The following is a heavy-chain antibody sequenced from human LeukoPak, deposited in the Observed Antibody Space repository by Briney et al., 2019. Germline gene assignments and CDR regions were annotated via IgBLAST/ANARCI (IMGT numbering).Heavy chain of an antibody. Sequence: SETLSLTCTVSGGSISTYYWSWIRQPPGKGLEWIGYIYYSGNTNYNPSLKSRVTISVDTSTNQFSLKLSSVTAADTAVYYCARVGTRDFDYWGQGTLVTVSS. V-gene: IGHV4-59*01. CDR3: ARVGTRDFDY. D-gene: IGHD1-26*01. J-gene: IGHJ4*02. CDR2: IYYSGNT. CDR1: GGSISTYY.